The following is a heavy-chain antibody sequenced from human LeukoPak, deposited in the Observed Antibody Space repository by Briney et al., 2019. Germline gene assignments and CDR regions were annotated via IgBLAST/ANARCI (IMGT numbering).Heavy chain of an antibody. CDR3: AKDSIISSGTVTNAGDY. D-gene: IGHD4-17*01. CDR2: ISYDGSNK. CDR1: GFTFSSYG. J-gene: IGHJ4*02. V-gene: IGHV3-30*18. Sequence: GGSLRLSCAASGFTFSSYGMHWVRQAPGKGLEWVAVISYDGSNKYYADSVKGRFTISRDNSKNTLYLQMNSLRAEDTAVYYCAKDSIISSGTVTNAGDYWGQGTLVTVSS.